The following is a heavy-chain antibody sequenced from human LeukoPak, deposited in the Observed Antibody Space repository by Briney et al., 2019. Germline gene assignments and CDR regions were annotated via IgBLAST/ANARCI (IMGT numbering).Heavy chain of an antibody. CDR2: IKDDGSST. Sequence: GGSLRLSCAASGFSLSDYSMHWVRRAPGKGLVWVSHIKDDGSSTSYAEIVKGRFTISRDNANNALYLHMNSLRAEDTAVYYCVRTFLLERGGPYRHCVCWGQGTLVTVSA. CDR1: GFSLSDYS. D-gene: IGHD2-15*01. CDR3: VRTFLLERGGPYRHCVC. V-gene: IGHV3-74*01. J-gene: IGHJ4*02.